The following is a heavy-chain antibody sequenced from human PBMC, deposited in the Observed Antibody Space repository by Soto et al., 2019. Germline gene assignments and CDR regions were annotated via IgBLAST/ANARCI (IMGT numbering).Heavy chain of an antibody. D-gene: IGHD1-7*01. CDR3: ASALDWNYGEWYYYYGMDV. V-gene: IGHV1-69*06. J-gene: IGHJ6*02. CDR1: GGTFSSYA. CDR2: IIPIFGTA. Sequence: QVQLVQSGAEVKKPGSSVKVSCKASGGTFSSYAISWVRQAPGQGLEWMGGIIPIFGTANYAQKFQGRVTITADKSTSTAYMELSSLRSEDTAVYYCASALDWNYGEWYYYYGMDVWGQGTTVTVSS.